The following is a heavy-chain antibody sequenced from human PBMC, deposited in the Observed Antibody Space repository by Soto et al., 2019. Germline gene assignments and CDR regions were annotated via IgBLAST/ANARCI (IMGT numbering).Heavy chain of an antibody. J-gene: IGHJ4*02. D-gene: IGHD3-16*01. CDR2: IYSGGST. Sequence: VSLRLSCAASGFTVSTKYMSWVRQAPGKGLEWVSVIYSGGSTFYADSVRGRFTISRDNSKNTVNLQMNSLRAEETSVYYCARDPWAADYWGQGTLVNVSS. V-gene: IGHV3-66*01. CDR3: ARDPWAADY. CDR1: GFTVSTKY.